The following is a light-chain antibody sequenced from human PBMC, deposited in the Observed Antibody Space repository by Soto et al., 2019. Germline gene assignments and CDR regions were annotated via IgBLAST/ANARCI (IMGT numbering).Light chain of an antibody. J-gene: IGLJ1*01. CDR3: SSYTSSSTLYV. Sequence: QSALTQPASVSGSPGQSITISCTGTSSDVGGYNYVSWYQQHPGKAPKLVIYEVSNRPSGVSNRFSGSKSGNTASLTISGLQAEDEADYYCSSYTSSSTLYVFETGTKVTVL. CDR2: EVS. CDR1: SSDVGGYNY. V-gene: IGLV2-14*01.